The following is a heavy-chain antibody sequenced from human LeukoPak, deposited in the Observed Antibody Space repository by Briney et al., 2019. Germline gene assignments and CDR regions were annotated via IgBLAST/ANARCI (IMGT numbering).Heavy chain of an antibody. J-gene: IGHJ3*02. CDR2: ISSSSSTI. V-gene: IGHV3-48*01. CDR1: GFTFSSYS. D-gene: IGHD6-13*01. CDR3: AREQRRIAAAGTCAFDI. Sequence: GGSLRLSCAASGFTFSSYSMNWVRQAPGKGLEWVSYISSSSSTIYYADSVKGRFTISRDNAKNSLYLQMNSLRAEDTAVYYCAREQRRIAAAGTCAFDIWGQGTMVTVSS.